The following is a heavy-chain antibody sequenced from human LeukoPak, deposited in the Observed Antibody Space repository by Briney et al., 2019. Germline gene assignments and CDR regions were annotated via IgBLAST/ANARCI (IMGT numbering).Heavy chain of an antibody. J-gene: IGHJ5*02. CDR3: ARVEGPGSPLDH. D-gene: IGHD1-1*01. CDR2: INSDGSDT. Sequence: GGSLRLSCAASGFTFKNYWMHWVRQAPGKGLMWVSGINSDGSDTRYADSVTGRFTISRDNAKNTLYLQMNSLRVEDTAVYYCARVEGPGSPLDHWGQGTLVTVSS. CDR1: GFTFKNYW. V-gene: IGHV3-74*01.